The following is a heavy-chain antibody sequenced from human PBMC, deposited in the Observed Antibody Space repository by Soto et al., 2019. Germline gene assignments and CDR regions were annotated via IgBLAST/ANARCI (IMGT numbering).Heavy chain of an antibody. CDR1: GFSLNTGGVG. D-gene: IGHD4-17*01. CDR2: IDWDDDK. CDR3: ARITVTTAIDY. V-gene: IGHV2-70*11. J-gene: IGHJ4*02. Sequence: SGPTLVNPTQTLTLTCTFSGFSLNTGGVGVAWIRQPPGKALEWLARIDWDDDKYYSTSLKTRLTISKDTSKNQVVLTMTNMDPVDTATYYCARITVTTAIDYWGQGTLVTVSS.